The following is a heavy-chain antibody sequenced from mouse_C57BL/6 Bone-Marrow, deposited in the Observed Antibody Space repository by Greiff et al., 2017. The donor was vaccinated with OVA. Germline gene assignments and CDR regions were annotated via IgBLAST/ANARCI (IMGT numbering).Heavy chain of an antibody. D-gene: IGHD3-1*01. CDR1: GYTFTDYY. V-gene: IGHV1-76*01. Sequence: QVQLQQSGAELVRPGASVKLSCKASGYTFTDYYINWVKQRPGQGLEWIARIYPGSGNTYYNEKFKGKATLTAEKSSSTAYMQLSSLTSEDSAVYFCARSGLRYLDYWGQGTTLTVSS. J-gene: IGHJ2*01. CDR3: ARSGLRYLDY. CDR2: IYPGSGNT.